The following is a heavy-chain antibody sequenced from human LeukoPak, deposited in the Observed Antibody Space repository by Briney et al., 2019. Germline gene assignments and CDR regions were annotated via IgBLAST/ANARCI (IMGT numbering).Heavy chain of an antibody. CDR1: GFTFSDYW. V-gene: IGHV3-7*01. CDR3: ARELKALWRDYFDY. Sequence: GGSLRLSCAVPGFTFSDYWMSWVRQAPGKGLEWVANIKEDGSEKYYVDSVKGRFTISRDNAKNSLYLQMNSLRAEDTALYYCARELKALWRDYFDYWGQGTLVTVSS. CDR2: IKEDGSEK. D-gene: IGHD2-21*01. J-gene: IGHJ4*02.